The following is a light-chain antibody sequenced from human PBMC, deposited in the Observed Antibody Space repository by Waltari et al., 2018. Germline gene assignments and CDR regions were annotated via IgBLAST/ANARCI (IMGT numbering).Light chain of an antibody. Sequence: IVMTQSPATLSVSPGEGATLSCKASQSLSSNLAWYQQKPGQLPRLLIYDASTRATGIPARFSGSGSGTEFTLTISSLQAEDFAVYYCQERGRTFGQGTKVEIK. CDR2: DAS. CDR1: QSLSSN. V-gene: IGKV3-15*01. J-gene: IGKJ1*01. CDR3: QERGRT.